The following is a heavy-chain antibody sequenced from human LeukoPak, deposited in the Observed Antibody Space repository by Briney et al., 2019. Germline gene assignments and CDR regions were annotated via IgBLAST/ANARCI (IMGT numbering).Heavy chain of an antibody. CDR1: GFTFSTYA. V-gene: IGHV3-30-3*02. D-gene: IGHD6-19*01. CDR2: ISNDGRNK. CDR3: AKPIAVSAKWSFDY. J-gene: IGHJ4*02. Sequence: PGRSLRLSCAASGFTFSTYAMHWVRQAPGKGLEWVAVISNDGRNKIYADSVKGRFTISRDNSKNTLYLQVNSLRAEDTAVYYCAKPIAVSAKWSFDYWGQGTLVTVSS.